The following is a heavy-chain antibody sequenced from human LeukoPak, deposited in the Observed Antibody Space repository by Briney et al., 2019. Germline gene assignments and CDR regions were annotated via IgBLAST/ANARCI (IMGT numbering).Heavy chain of an antibody. D-gene: IGHD2-2*01. CDR1: GFTFSSYS. CDR2: ISSSSSYI. Sequence: GGSLRLSCAASGFTFSSYSMNWVRQAPGKGLESVSSISSSSSYIYYADSVKGRFTISRDNAKNSLYLQMNSLRAEDTAVYYCASANPVVPAALDAFDIWGQGTMVTVSS. J-gene: IGHJ3*02. V-gene: IGHV3-21*01. CDR3: ASANPVVPAALDAFDI.